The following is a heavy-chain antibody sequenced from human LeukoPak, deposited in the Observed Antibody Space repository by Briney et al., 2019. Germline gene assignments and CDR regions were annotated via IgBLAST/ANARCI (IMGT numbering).Heavy chain of an antibody. CDR1: GFSLGAPGGG. V-gene: IGHV2-5*01. Sequence: SGPTLVKPTQTLTLTCTFSGFSLGAPGGGVGWIRQPPGEALEWLSLIYSNVDKRYSPSLKSRLTITKDTSKNQVVLTMTNMDPVDTATYYCAYVGGDDYFVHWGQGTLVTVSS. J-gene: IGHJ4*02. CDR2: IYSNVDK. CDR3: AYVGGDDYFVH. D-gene: IGHD2-21*02.